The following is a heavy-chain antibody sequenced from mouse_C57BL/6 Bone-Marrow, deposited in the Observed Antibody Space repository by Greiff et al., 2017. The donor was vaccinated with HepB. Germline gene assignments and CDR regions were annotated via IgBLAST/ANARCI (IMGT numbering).Heavy chain of an antibody. CDR2: IHPNSGST. J-gene: IGHJ4*01. V-gene: IGHV1-64*01. Sequence: QVQLQQSGAELVKPGASVKLSCKASGYTFTSYWMHWVKQRPGQGLEWIGMIHPNSGSTNYNEKFKSKATLTVDKSSSTAYMQLSSLTSEDSAVYYCARGTYYSNHGGAMDYWGQGTSVTVSS. D-gene: IGHD2-5*01. CDR1: GYTFTSYW. CDR3: ARGTYYSNHGGAMDY.